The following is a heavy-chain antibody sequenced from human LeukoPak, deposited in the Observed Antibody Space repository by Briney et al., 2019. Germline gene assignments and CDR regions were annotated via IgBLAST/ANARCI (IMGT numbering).Heavy chain of an antibody. D-gene: IGHD1-7*01. V-gene: IGHV6-1*01. CDR2: TYYRSKWFK. Sequence: SQTLSLICAISGDSVSSNSAAWNWIRQSPLRGLEWLGRTYYRSKWFKYYAVSVKSRITINPDTSKNQFSLQLNSVTPEDTAVYFCARGGGGTLNYWGQGTLVTVSS. J-gene: IGHJ4*02. CDR1: GDSVSSNSAA. CDR3: ARGGGGTLNY.